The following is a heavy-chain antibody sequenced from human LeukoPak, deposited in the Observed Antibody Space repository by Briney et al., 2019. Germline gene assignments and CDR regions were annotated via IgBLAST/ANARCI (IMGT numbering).Heavy chain of an antibody. CDR1: GFTFSSYA. D-gene: IGHD4-17*01. Sequence: GGSLRLSCAASGFTFSSYAVHWVRQAPGKRLEYVSAISSNGSSTYYANSVKGRLTISRDNSKNTLYLQMGSLRAEDMAGYYCARGKLDYGDYYYYYGMDVCGQGTTVTVSS. CDR2: ISSNGSST. J-gene: IGHJ6*02. CDR3: ARGKLDYGDYYYYYGMDV. V-gene: IGHV3-64*01.